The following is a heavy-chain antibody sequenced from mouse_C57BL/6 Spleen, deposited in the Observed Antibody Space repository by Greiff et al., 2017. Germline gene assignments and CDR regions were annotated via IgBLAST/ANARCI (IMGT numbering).Heavy chain of an antibody. Sequence: QVQLQQPGAELVRPGTSVKLSCKASGYTFTSYWMHWVKQRPGQGLEWIGVIDPSDSYTNYNQKFKGKATLTVDTSSSTAYMQLSSLTSEDSAVSDCARALYDYCGFAYWGQGTLVTVAA. CDR2: IDPSDSYT. J-gene: IGHJ3*01. CDR3: ARALYDYCGFAY. D-gene: IGHD2-4*01. CDR1: GYTFTSYW. V-gene: IGHV1-59*01.